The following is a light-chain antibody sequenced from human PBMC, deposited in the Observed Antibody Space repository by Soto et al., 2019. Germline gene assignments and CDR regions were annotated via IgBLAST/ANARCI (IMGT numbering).Light chain of an antibody. CDR2: LGS. CDR3: MQALQTRHT. J-gene: IGKJ5*01. CDR1: QSLLHNNGYNY. V-gene: IGKV2-28*01. Sequence: DVVMTQSPLSLPVTPGEPASISCRSSQSLLHNNGYNYLDWYLQKPGQSPQLLIYLGSNRASGVSDRFSGSGSGTDFTLKISRVEAEDVGVYHCMQALQTRHTFGQGTRLEIK.